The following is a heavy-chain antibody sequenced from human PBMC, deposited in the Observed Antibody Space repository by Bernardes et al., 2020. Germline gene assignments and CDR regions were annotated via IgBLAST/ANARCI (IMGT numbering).Heavy chain of an antibody. Sequence: GGSLRLSCAASGFNVGSYSLNWVRQAPGKGLEWVSSMSSSSTYVYYADSVKGRFTVSRDNAKNSLYLQMNSLRADDTAVYYCARDYSGHDSGPGGDFDYWGQGTLVTVSS. D-gene: IGHD5-12*01. V-gene: IGHV3-21*01. J-gene: IGHJ4*02. CDR2: MSSSSTYV. CDR3: ARDYSGHDSGPGGDFDY. CDR1: GFNVGSYS.